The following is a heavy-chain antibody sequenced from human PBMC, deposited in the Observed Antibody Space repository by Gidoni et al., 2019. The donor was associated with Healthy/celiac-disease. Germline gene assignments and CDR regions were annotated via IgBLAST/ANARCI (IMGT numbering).Heavy chain of an antibody. Sequence: EVQLLESGGGLVQPGGSLRLSCSASGFTFSSYAMSWVRQAPGKGLEWVSAISGSGGSTYYADSVKGRFTISRDNSKNTLYLQMNSLRAEDTAVYYCAKAGTVTDYFDYWGQGTLVTVSS. D-gene: IGHD4-17*01. J-gene: IGHJ4*02. CDR3: AKAGTVTDYFDY. CDR2: ISGSGGST. CDR1: GFTFSSYA. V-gene: IGHV3-23*01.